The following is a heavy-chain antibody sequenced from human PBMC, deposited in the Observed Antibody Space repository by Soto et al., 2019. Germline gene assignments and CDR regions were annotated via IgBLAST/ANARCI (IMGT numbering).Heavy chain of an antibody. V-gene: IGHV4-30-2*01. CDR2: IYHRGST. Sequence: QLQLQESGSGLVKPSQTLSLTCAVSGDSISISDYSWSWIRQPPGKGLEWIGYIYHRGSTYYNPSLKSRVTILVDRSNNHFSLKLTSVTAADTAVYYCARGLGTMIVVVPKPRDWYFDLWGRGTLVTVSS. D-gene: IGHD3-22*01. CDR3: ARGLGTMIVVVPKPRDWYFDL. CDR1: GDSISISDYS. J-gene: IGHJ2*01.